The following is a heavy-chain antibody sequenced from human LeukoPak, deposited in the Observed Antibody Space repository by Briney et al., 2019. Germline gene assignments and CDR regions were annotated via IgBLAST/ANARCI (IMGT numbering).Heavy chain of an antibody. J-gene: IGHJ6*04. Sequence: SETLSLTCAVYGGSFSGYYWSWIRQPPGKGLEWIGEINHSGSTNYNPSLKSRVTISVGTSKNQFSLKLSSVTAADTAVYYCARGLHYYGSGSYYYYGMDVWGKGTTVTVSS. V-gene: IGHV4-34*01. CDR2: INHSGST. CDR3: ARGLHYYGSGSYYYYGMDV. D-gene: IGHD3-10*01. CDR1: GGSFSGYY.